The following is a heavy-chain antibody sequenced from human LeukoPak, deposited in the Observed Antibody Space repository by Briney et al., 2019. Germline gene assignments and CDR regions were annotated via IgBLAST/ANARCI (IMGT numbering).Heavy chain of an antibody. CDR2: IYYSGST. CDR1: GGSISSYY. V-gene: IGHV4-59*01. CDR3: ARDTRTGTIS. J-gene: IGHJ5*02. D-gene: IGHD1-7*01. Sequence: SETLSLTCTVSGGSISSYYWSWIRQPPGKGLEWIGYIYYSGSTNYNPSLKSRVTISVDTSKNQFSLKLSSVTAADTAVYYCARDTRTGTISWGQGTLVTVSA.